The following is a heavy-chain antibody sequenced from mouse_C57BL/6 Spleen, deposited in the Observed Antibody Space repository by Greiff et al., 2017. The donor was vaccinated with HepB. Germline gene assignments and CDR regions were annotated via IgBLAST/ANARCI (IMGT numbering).Heavy chain of an antibody. CDR1: GFTFSSYA. CDR2: ISDGGSYT. CDR3: ARERGYDGYYGFAY. J-gene: IGHJ3*01. Sequence: EVQLVESGGGLVKPGGSLKLSCAASGFTFSSYAMSWVRQTPEKRLEWVATISDGGSYTYYPDNVKGRFTISRDNAKNNLYLQMSHLKSEDTAMYYCARERGYDGYYGFAYWGQGTLVTVSA. D-gene: IGHD2-3*01. V-gene: IGHV5-4*01.